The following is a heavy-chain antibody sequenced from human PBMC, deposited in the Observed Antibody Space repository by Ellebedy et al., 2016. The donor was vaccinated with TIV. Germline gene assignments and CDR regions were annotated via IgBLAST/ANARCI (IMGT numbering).Heavy chain of an antibody. CDR3: ARGGSGSYYDPHAFDI. Sequence: SETLSLTCTVSGGSVSSGSYYWSWIRQPPGKGLEWIGYIYYSGSTNYNPSLKSRVTISVDTSKNQFSLKLSSVTAADTAVYYCARGGSGSYYDPHAFDIWGQGTMVTVSS. D-gene: IGHD3-10*01. CDR2: IYYSGST. V-gene: IGHV4-61*01. CDR1: GGSVSSGSYY. J-gene: IGHJ3*02.